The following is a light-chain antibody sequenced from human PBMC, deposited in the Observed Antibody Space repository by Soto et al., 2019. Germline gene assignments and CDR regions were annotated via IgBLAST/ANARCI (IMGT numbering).Light chain of an antibody. CDR1: SSDVGRYNY. CDR3: CSYAGSYIPYV. J-gene: IGLJ1*01. CDR2: DVS. Sequence: QSVLTQPRSVSGSPGQSVTISCTGTSSDVGRYNYVSWYQQHPGKAPKLMIYDVSKRPSGVPDRFSGSKSGTTASLTISGLQAEDEADYYCCSYAGSYIPYVFGTGTKVTVL. V-gene: IGLV2-11*01.